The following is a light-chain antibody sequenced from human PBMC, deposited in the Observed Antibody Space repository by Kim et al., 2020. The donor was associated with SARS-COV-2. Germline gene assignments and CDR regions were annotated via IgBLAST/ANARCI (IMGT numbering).Light chain of an antibody. Sequence: DIQMTQSPSSLSASVRDRVTITCRASHAISNYLAWCQQKPGKVPKLLIYPASTLQSGVPSRFSGSGSETDFTLTISSLQPDVVASCYCKKNNRAAARTFGQGAQVYIK. CDR1: HAISNY. V-gene: IGKV1-27*01. CDR2: PAS. CDR3: KKNNRAAART. J-gene: IGKJ1*01.